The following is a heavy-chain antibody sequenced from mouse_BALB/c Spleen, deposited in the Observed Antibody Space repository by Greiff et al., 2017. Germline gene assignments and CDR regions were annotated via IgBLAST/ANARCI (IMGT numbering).Heavy chain of an antibody. Sequence: EVKVEESGPGLVKPSQSLSLTCTVTGYSITSDYAWNWIRQFPGNKLEWMGYISYSGSTSYNPSLKSRISITRDTSKNQFFLQLNSVTTEDTATYYCARRGHYYAMDYWGQGTSVTVSS. CDR1: GYSITSDYA. V-gene: IGHV3-2*02. CDR3: ARRGHYYAMDY. CDR2: ISYSGST. J-gene: IGHJ4*01. D-gene: IGHD3-3*01.